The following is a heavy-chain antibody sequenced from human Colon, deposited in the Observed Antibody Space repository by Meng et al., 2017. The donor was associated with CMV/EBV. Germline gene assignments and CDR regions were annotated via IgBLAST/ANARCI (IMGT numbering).Heavy chain of an antibody. CDR3: ARDIDSAEGY. CDR2: IIPIFGTA. V-gene: IGHV1-69*12. CDR1: GGTFSSYA. J-gene: IGHJ4*02. Sequence: QVPVGQSGGGGKEPWSSGKVSCKASGGTFSSYAISWVRQAPGQGLEWMGGIIPIFGTANYAQKFQGRVTITADESTSTAYMELSSLRSEDTAVYYCARDIDSAEGYWGQGTLVTVSS. D-gene: IGHD1-26*01.